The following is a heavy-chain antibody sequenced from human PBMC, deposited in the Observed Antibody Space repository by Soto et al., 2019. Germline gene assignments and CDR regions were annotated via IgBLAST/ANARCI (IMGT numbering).Heavy chain of an antibody. CDR1: GFSLTTSGVG. Sequence: QITLKESGPTLVKPTQTLTLTCTFSGFSLTTSGVGVGWIRQPPGEALEWLAVIYWDDDKRYSPSLKNRLSITKDTSKNQVVLTMTNMDPVDTATYYCARGFCTNGVCYTWDSWGQGTLVTVSS. V-gene: IGHV2-5*02. D-gene: IGHD2-8*01. CDR3: ARGFCTNGVCYTWDS. CDR2: IYWDDDK. J-gene: IGHJ4*02.